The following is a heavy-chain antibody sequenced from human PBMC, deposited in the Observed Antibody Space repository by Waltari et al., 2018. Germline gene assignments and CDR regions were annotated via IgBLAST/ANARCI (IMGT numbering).Heavy chain of an antibody. V-gene: IGHV1-2*06. Sequence: VQLVQSGAAVMKPGASVKVSCKASGYTFTGYYMHCVRQAPGHGPEWMGRLNPNSGGTNYAQKLQGRVTMTRDTSISTAYMEVSRLRSDDTAVYYCARETLTGYNLWGQGTLVTVSS. J-gene: IGHJ5*02. CDR2: LNPNSGGT. CDR1: GYTFTGYY. CDR3: ARETLTGYNL. D-gene: IGHD3-9*01.